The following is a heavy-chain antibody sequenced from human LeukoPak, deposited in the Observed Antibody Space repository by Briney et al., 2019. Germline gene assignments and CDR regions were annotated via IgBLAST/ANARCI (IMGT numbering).Heavy chain of an antibody. Sequence: SETLSLTCAVYGGSFSGYYWTWIRQPPGKGLEWIGEINHSGSTNYNPSLKSRVTISIDTSKNQFSLILSSVTAADTAVYYCARRAVPAVSFYYMDVWGKGTTVTVSS. V-gene: IGHV4-34*01. J-gene: IGHJ6*03. CDR1: GGSFSGYY. CDR2: INHSGST. D-gene: IGHD2-2*01. CDR3: ARRAVPAVSFYYMDV.